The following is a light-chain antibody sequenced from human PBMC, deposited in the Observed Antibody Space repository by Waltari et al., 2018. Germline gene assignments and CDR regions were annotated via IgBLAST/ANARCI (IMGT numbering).Light chain of an antibody. CDR2: KAS. J-gene: IGKJ1*01. CDR1: QRISSW. Sequence: DLQMTQYPSTLPASVGDRVTITCRASQRISSWLAWYQPKPGKAPKLLLYKASSLESGVPSRFSGSGSGTEFTLTISSLQPDYFATYYCQQYNSYSPWTFGQGTKVEIK. V-gene: IGKV1-5*03. CDR3: QQYNSYSPWT.